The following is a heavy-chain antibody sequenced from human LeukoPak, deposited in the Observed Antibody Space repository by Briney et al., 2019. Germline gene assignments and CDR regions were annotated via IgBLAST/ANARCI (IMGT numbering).Heavy chain of an antibody. V-gene: IGHV3-48*02. J-gene: IGHJ3*02. CDR1: GFTFSTYS. D-gene: IGHD1-26*01. Sequence: GGSLRLSCAASGFTFSTYSMNWVRQAPGKGLEWVSYISYSSSAIYYADSVKGRFTISGDNAKNSLYLQMNSLRDEDTAVYYCARAVRGIVGARVAQDAFDIWGQGTMVTVSS. CDR3: ARAVRGIVGARVAQDAFDI. CDR2: ISYSSSAI.